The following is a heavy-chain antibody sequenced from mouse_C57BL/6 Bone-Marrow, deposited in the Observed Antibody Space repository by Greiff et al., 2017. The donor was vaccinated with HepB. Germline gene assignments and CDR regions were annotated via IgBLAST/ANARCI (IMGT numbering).Heavy chain of an antibody. CDR3: ARRREIYYDYEYAMDY. CDR2: INPGSGGT. J-gene: IGHJ4*01. D-gene: IGHD2-4*01. V-gene: IGHV1-54*01. CDR1: GYAFTNYL. Sequence: QVQLQQSGAELVRPGTSVKVSCKASGYAFTNYLIEWVKQRPGQGLEWIGVINPGSGGTNYNEKFKGKATLTADKSSSTAYMQLSSLTSEDSAVYFCARRREIYYDYEYAMDYWGQGTSVTVSS.